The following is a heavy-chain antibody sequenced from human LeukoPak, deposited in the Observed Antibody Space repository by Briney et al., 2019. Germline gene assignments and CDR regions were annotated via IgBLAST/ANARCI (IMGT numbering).Heavy chain of an antibody. CDR3: ARPLRYFDWSHFDY. D-gene: IGHD3-9*01. Sequence: GRSLRLSCAASGFTFSSYAMHWVRQAPGNGLEWVAVISYDGSNKYYADSVKGRFTISRDNSKNTLYLQMNSLRAEDTAVYYCARPLRYFDWSHFDYWGQGTLVTVSS. CDR2: ISYDGSNK. V-gene: IGHV3-30-3*01. J-gene: IGHJ4*02. CDR1: GFTFSSYA.